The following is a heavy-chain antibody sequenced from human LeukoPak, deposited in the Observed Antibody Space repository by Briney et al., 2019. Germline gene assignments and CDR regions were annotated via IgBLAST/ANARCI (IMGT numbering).Heavy chain of an antibody. V-gene: IGHV4-38-2*02. D-gene: IGHD5-12*01. CDR1: GYSISSGYY. J-gene: IGHJ5*02. CDR3: ASVHRPGSTRYSNNWFDP. CDR2: IYHSGST. Sequence: PSETLSLTCTVSGYSISSGYYWGWIRQPAGKGLEWIGSIYHSGSTYYNPSLKSRVTISVDTSKNQFSLKLSSVTAADTAVYYCASVHRPGSTRYSNNWFDPWGQGTLVTVSS.